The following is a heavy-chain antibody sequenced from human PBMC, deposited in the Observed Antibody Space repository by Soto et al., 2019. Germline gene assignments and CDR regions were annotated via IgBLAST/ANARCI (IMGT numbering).Heavy chain of an antibody. CDR2: IIPILGIA. CDR1: GGTFSSYA. V-gene: IGHV1-69*10. D-gene: IGHD3-22*01. J-gene: IGHJ6*02. Sequence: ASVKVSCKAAGGTFSSYAISWVRQAPGQGLEWMGGIIPILGIANYAQKFQGRVTITADKSTSTAYMELSSLRSEDTAVYYCARVAYYDSSGPPYYYGMDVWGQGPTVTVSS. CDR3: ARVAYYDSSGPPYYYGMDV.